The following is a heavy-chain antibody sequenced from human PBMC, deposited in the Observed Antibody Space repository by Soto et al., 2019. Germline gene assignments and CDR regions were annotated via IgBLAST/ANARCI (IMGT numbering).Heavy chain of an antibody. V-gene: IGHV1-18*01. CDR3: ARDRPYDTWYYMDV. CDR1: GYTFTSCG. J-gene: IGHJ6*03. CDR2: ISAYNGNT. Sequence: ASVKVSCKASGYTFTSCGISWVRQAPGQGLEWMGWISAYNGNTNYAQKLQGRVTMTTDTSTSTAYMELRSLRSDDTAVYYCARDRPYDTWYYMDVWGKGTTVTVSS. D-gene: IGHD3-9*01.